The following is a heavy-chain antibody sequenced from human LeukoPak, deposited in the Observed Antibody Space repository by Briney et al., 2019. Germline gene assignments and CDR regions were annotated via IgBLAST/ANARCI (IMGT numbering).Heavy chain of an antibody. CDR2: ISSSDSPR. V-gene: IGHV3-11*01. D-gene: IGHD1-14*01. CDR3: ARGIRQLGY. J-gene: IGHJ4*02. CDR1: GFTFSDYY. Sequence: GGSLRLSCAASGFTFSDYYMSWIRQAPGKGLEWVSYISSSDSPRFYADSVKGRFTISRDNAKKSLFLQMNSLRAEDTAVYYCARGIRQLGYWGQGTLVTVSS.